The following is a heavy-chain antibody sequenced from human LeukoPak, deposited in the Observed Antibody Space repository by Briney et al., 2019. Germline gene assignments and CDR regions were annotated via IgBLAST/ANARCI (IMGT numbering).Heavy chain of an antibody. J-gene: IGHJ4*02. CDR2: IYYSGST. D-gene: IGHD3-22*01. V-gene: IGHV4-31*03. CDR3: ARGLGGAYYYDSSGHPLDY. Sequence: PSQTLSLTCTVSGGSISSGGYYWSWIRQHPGKGLEWIVYIYYSGSTYYNPSLKSRVTISVDTSKNQFSLKLSSVTAADTAVYYCARGLGGAYYYDSSGHPLDYWGQGTLVTVSS. CDR1: GGSISSGGYY.